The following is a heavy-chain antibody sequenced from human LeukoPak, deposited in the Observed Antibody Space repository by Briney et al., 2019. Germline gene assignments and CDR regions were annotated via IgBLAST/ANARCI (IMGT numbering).Heavy chain of an antibody. CDR1: GFTFSSYA. J-gene: IGHJ6*02. D-gene: IGHD5-12*01. CDR3: AIVYNYYYYGMDV. CDR2: ISGSGGST. V-gene: IGHV3-23*01. Sequence: GGSLRLSCAASGFTFSSYAMSWVRQAPGKGLEWVSAISGSGGSTYYADSVKGRFTISRDNSKNTLYLQMNSLRAEDTAVYYCAIVYNYYYYGMDVWGQGTTVTVSS.